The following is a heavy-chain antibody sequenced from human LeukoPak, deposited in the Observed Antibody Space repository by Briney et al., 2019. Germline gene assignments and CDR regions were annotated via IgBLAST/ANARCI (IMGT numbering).Heavy chain of an antibody. J-gene: IGHJ4*02. Sequence: PGGSLRLSCEASGSTFSGYGMNWVRQAPGKGLEWFPSISSSSSYIYYADSVKGRFTISRDNAKNSLYLQMNSLRAEDTAVYYCARPDTAMVRGYYFDYWGQGTLVTVSS. CDR1: GSTFSGYG. V-gene: IGHV3-21*01. D-gene: IGHD5-18*01. CDR2: ISSSSSYI. CDR3: ARPDTAMVRGYYFDY.